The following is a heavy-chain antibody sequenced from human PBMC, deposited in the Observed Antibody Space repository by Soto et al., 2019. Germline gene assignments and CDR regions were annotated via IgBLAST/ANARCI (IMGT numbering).Heavy chain of an antibody. D-gene: IGHD1-26*01. CDR3: AKGRYSGTYYSGY. CDR1: GFTFSSHA. CDR2: ISGSGGST. V-gene: IGHV3-23*01. J-gene: IGHJ4*02. Sequence: EVQLLESGGGLVQPGESLRLSCAVSGFTFSSHAMNWVRQAPGKGLEWVSAISGSGGSTYYADSVKGRFTISRDKSQNILYLQMSSLRAEDTAVYYCAKGRYSGTYYSGYWGQGTLVTVSP.